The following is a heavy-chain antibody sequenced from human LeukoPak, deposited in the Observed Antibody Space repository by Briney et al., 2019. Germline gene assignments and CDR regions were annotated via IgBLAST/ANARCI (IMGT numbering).Heavy chain of an antibody. CDR2: INHSGST. CDR1: GGSFSGYY. Sequence: SETLSLTCAVYGGSFSGYYWSWIRQPPGKGLEWIGEINHSGSTNYNPSLKSRVTISVDTSKNQFSLKLSSVTAADTAVYYCARGRTVTTFDYWGQGTLVTVSS. J-gene: IGHJ4*02. D-gene: IGHD4-11*01. CDR3: ARGRTVTTFDY. V-gene: IGHV4-34*01.